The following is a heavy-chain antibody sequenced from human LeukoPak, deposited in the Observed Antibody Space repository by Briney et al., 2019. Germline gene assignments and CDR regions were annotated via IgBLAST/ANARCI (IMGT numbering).Heavy chain of an antibody. CDR3: ARTSNYGDYGDSHWFDP. CDR2: INPSGGST. Sequence: ASVKVSCKASGYTFTSYYMHWVRQAPGQGLEWMGIINPSGGSTSYAQKFQGRVTMTTDTSTSTAYMELRSLRSDDTAVYYCARTSNYGDYGDSHWFDPWGQGTLVTVSS. V-gene: IGHV1-46*01. D-gene: IGHD4-17*01. CDR1: GYTFTSYY. J-gene: IGHJ5*02.